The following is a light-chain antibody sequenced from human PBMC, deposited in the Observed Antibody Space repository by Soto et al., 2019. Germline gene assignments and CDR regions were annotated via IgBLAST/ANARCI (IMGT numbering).Light chain of an antibody. CDR2: KAS. CDR3: QQYHSYSLT. Sequence: DIQMTQSPSTLSASVGDRVTITCRASQSISSWLAWYQQKPGKAPKLLIYKASSLEGGVPSRFSGSGSWTDFTLTISSLQADDFATYYCQQYHSYSLTFGGGTKVDIK. J-gene: IGKJ4*01. CDR1: QSISSW. V-gene: IGKV1-5*03.